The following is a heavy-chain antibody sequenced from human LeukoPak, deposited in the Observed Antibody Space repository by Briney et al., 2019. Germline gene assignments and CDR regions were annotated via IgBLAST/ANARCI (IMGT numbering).Heavy chain of an antibody. CDR3: AKDKRNYYDSSGYSYYFDY. V-gene: IGHV3-9*01. D-gene: IGHD3-22*01. CDR1: GFTFDDYA. Sequence: SGGSLRLSCAASGFTFDDYAMHWVRQAPGKGLEWVSGISWNSGSIGYADSVKGRFTISRDNAKNSLYLQMNSLRAEDTALYYCAKDKRNYYDSSGYSYYFDYWGQGTLVTVSS. CDR2: ISWNSGSI. J-gene: IGHJ4*02.